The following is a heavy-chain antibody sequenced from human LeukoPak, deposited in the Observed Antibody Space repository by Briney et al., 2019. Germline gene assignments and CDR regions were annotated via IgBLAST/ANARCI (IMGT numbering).Heavy chain of an antibody. CDR3: AGRGSGSHFDY. Sequence: GGSLRLSCAASGFTFNTYGMNWVRQAPGKGLEWVSAISGSGGSTYYADSVKGRFTISRDNSKNTLYLQMHSLRAEDTAVYYCAGRGSGSHFDYWGQGTLVTVSS. D-gene: IGHD3-10*01. J-gene: IGHJ4*02. V-gene: IGHV3-23*01. CDR1: GFTFNTYG. CDR2: ISGSGGST.